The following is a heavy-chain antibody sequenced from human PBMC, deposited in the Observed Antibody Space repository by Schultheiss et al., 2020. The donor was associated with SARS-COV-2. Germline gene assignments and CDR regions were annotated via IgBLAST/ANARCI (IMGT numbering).Heavy chain of an antibody. CDR1: GGSISSGGYS. Sequence: LRLSCAVSGGSISSGGYSWSWIRQHPGKGLEWIGYIYYSGSTYYNPSLKSRVTISVDTSKNQFSLKLSSVTAADTAVYYCARGWGPNYFDYWGQGTLVTVSS. J-gene: IGHJ4*02. CDR3: ARGWGPNYFDY. D-gene: IGHD3-16*01. V-gene: IGHV4-31*11. CDR2: IYYSGST.